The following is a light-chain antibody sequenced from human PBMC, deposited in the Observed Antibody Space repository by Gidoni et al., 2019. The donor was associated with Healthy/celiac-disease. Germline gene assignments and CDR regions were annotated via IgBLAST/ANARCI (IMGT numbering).Light chain of an antibody. CDR3: CSYAGSSTLV. Sequence: QSALTQPASVSGSPGPAITISCTGTSSDVGSYNLVSCYQQHPGKAPKLMSYEVSKRPSGVSNRFSGSKSGNTASLTISGLQAEDEADYYCCSYAGSSTLVFGGGTKLTV. V-gene: IGLV2-23*02. J-gene: IGLJ2*01. CDR2: EVS. CDR1: SSDVGSYNL.